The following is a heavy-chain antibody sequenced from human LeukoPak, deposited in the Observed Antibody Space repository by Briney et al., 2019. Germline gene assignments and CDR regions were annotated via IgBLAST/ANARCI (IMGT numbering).Heavy chain of an antibody. J-gene: IGHJ3*02. CDR1: GFTFSSYA. CDR2: ISYDGSNK. Sequence: GGSLRLSCAASGFTFSSYAMHWVRQAPGKGLEWVAVISYDGSNKYYADSVKGRFTISRDNSKNTLYLQMNSLRAEDTAVYYCARDRSPDYIGPFDIWGQGTMVTVSS. V-gene: IGHV3-30-3*01. CDR3: ARDRSPDYIGPFDI. D-gene: IGHD4-11*01.